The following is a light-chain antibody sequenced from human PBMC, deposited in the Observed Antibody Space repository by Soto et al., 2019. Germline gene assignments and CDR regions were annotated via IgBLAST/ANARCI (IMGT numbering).Light chain of an antibody. Sequence: QSVLTQPPSVSGAPGQRVTISCTGSSSNIGAGYDVHWYQQLPGTAPKLLISGNSNRPSGVPDRFSGSKSGTSASLAITGLKAEDEDDYYCQSYDSSLSGVVFGGGTKLTVL. J-gene: IGLJ2*01. CDR3: QSYDSSLSGVV. CDR2: GNS. CDR1: SSNIGAGYD. V-gene: IGLV1-40*01.